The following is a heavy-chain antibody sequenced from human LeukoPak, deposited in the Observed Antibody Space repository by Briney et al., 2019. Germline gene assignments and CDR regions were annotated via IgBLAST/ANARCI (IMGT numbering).Heavy chain of an antibody. Sequence: SETLSFTCTVSGGSIRSYYWSWIRQPPGKGLEWIGYIYYSGTTNYNPSLKSGVTISLDTSNNQFSLKLSSVTAADTAVYYCARAVLGMFYFDNWGQGTLVTVST. CDR2: IYYSGTT. V-gene: IGHV4-59*01. CDR1: GGSIRSYY. CDR3: ARAVLGMFYFDN. J-gene: IGHJ4*02. D-gene: IGHD3-10*02.